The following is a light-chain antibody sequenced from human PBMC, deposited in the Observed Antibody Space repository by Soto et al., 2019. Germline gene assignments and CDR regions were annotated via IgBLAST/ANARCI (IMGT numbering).Light chain of an antibody. CDR2: AAS. V-gene: IGKV1-39*01. CDR1: QSISSY. Sequence: DIQMTRSPSSLSSSVGHIFTITCRASQSISSYLNWYQQKPGKAPKLLIYAASSLQSGVPSRFSGSGSGTEFTLTISSLQPEDFATYYCQQFNSYPITFGQGTRLEIK. CDR3: QQFNSYPIT. J-gene: IGKJ5*01.